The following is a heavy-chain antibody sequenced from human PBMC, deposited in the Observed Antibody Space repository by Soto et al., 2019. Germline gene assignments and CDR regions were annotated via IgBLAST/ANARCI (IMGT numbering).Heavy chain of an antibody. CDR2: IYYSGST. V-gene: IGHV4-39*01. CDR1: GGSISSSSYY. J-gene: IGHJ6*02. CDR3: ARPDYYGSGSYYNWKSGPLPMDV. D-gene: IGHD3-10*01. Sequence: SETLSLTCTVSGGSISSSSYYWGWIRQPPGKGLEWIGSIYYSGSTYYNPSLKSRVTISVDTSKNQFSLKLSSVTAADTAVYYCARPDYYGSGSYYNWKSGPLPMDVWGQGTTVTVSS.